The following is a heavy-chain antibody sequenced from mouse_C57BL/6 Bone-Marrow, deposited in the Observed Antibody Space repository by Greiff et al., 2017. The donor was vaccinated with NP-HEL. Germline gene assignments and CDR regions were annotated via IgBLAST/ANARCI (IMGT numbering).Heavy chain of an antibody. CDR3: TGTAQASFDY. J-gene: IGHJ2*01. CDR1: GFTFSNYW. CDR2: IRLKSDNYAT. Sequence: EVQGVESGGGLVQPGGSMKLSCVASGFTFSNYWMNWVRQSPEKGLEWVAQIRLKSDNYATHYAESVKGRFTISRDDSKSSVYLQMNNLRAEDTGIYYCTGTAQASFDYWGQGTTLTVSS. D-gene: IGHD3-2*02. V-gene: IGHV6-3*01.